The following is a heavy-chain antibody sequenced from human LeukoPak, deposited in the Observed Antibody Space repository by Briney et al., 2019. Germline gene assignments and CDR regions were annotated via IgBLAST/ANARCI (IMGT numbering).Heavy chain of an antibody. V-gene: IGHV3-9*01. CDR3: AKDDYDILTGSGGFDY. D-gene: IGHD3-9*01. J-gene: IGHJ4*02. Sequence: GGSLRLSCAASGFTFDDYAMHWVRQAPGKGLEWVSGISWNSGSIGYADSVKGRFTISRDNAKNSLYLQMNSLRAEDSALYYCAKDDYDILTGSGGFDYWGQGTLVTVSS. CDR1: GFTFDDYA. CDR2: ISWNSGSI.